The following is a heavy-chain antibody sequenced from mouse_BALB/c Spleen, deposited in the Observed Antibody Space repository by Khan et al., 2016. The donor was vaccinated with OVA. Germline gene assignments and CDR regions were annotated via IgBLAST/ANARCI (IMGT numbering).Heavy chain of an antibody. V-gene: IGHV1-7*01. CDR2: INPTSGYT. Sequence: QVQLKQSGAELAKPGASVKMSCKASGYTFTTYWMHWVKQRPGQGLEWIGYINPTSGYTDYNETLKDRASLSADNSSSTAYMQLISLTSEDSAVYYWTRDRIDYWGQGTTLTVSS. J-gene: IGHJ2*01. CDR3: TRDRIDY. CDR1: GYTFTTYW.